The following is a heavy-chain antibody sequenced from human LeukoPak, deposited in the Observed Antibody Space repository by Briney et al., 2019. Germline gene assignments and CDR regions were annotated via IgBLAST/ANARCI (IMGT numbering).Heavy chain of an antibody. CDR2: IKHDGSEK. CDR3: ARATGWDRSDY. J-gene: IGHJ4*02. V-gene: IGHV3-7*05. D-gene: IGHD1-26*01. Sequence: GGSLRLSCAASGFTFSSYEMNWVRQAPGKGLEWVANIKHDGSEKYYVDSVRGRFTISRDNAKNSLYLQMNSLRPEDTAVYYCARATGWDRSDYWGQGTLVTVSS. CDR1: GFTFSSYE.